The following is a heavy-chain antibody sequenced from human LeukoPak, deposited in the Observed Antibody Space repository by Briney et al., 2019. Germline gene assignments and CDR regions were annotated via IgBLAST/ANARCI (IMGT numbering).Heavy chain of an antibody. D-gene: IGHD7-27*01. CDR2: TVGGGDGT. Sequence: PGGSLRLSCAASGFTFSSTSMSWVRQAPGKGLEWVAVTVGGGDGTYYADSVKGRFAISRDNSNNTLYLQMNSLRAEDTAVYYCARDFAQTGDYHHFDYWGQGTPVTVSS. CDR3: ARDFAQTGDYHHFDY. CDR1: GFTFSSTS. J-gene: IGHJ4*02. V-gene: IGHV3-23*01.